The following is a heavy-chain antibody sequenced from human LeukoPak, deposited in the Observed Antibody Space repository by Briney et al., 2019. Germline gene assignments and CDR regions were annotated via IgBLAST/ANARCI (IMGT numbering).Heavy chain of an antibody. J-gene: IGHJ4*02. CDR1: GGSISSGGYY. D-gene: IGHD4-17*01. CDR3: ARDAGSDYGDYGYYFDY. Sequence: PSETLSLTRTVSGGSISSGGYYCSWVRQHPGKGLEWIGYIYYSGSTYYNPSLKSRVTISVDTSKNHFSLKLSSVTAADTAVYYWARDAGSDYGDYGYYFDYWGQGTLVTVSS. V-gene: IGHV4-31*03. CDR2: IYYSGST.